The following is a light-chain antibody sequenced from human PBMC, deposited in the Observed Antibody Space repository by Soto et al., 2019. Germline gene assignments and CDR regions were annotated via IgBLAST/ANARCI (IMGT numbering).Light chain of an antibody. CDR3: QQYGSSPIT. Sequence: EIVLTQSPGTLSLSPGERATLSCRASQGVGRFLAWYQQKRGQAPRXLIFGASSRETGIPDRFSGSGSGTDFTLTISRLEPEDFAVYYCQQYGSSPITFGQGTRLEIK. V-gene: IGKV3-20*01. CDR2: GAS. J-gene: IGKJ5*01. CDR1: QGVGRF.